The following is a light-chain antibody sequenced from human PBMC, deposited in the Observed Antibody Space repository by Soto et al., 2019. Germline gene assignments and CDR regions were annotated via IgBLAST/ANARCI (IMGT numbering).Light chain of an antibody. CDR3: QQYDTFSYT. V-gene: IGKV3-20*01. CDR2: GAS. Sequence: EIVLTQSPGTLSLSPGGRATLSCRASQTVSSIYLAWYQQKPGQAPRLLIHGASSRATGIPDRFSGSGSGTDFTLTITRLEPEDFAVYYCQQYDTFSYTFGKGTNLQIK. CDR1: QTVSSIY. J-gene: IGKJ2*01.